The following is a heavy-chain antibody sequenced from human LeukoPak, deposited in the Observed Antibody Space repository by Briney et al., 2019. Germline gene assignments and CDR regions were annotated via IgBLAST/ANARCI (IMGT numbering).Heavy chain of an antibody. J-gene: IGHJ4*02. V-gene: IGHV1-46*01. CDR3: ARDYPGYCSGGSCYSWNY. CDR2: INPSGGST. Sequence: ASVKVSCKASGYTFTSYYLHWVRQAPGQGLEWMGIINPSGGSTSYAQKFQGRVTMTRDTSTSTVYMELSSLRSEDTAVYYCARDYPGYCSGGSCYSWNYWGQGTLVTVSS. D-gene: IGHD2-15*01. CDR1: GYTFTSYY.